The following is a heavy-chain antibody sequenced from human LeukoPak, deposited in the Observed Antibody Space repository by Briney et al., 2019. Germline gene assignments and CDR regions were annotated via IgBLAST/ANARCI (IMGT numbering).Heavy chain of an antibody. CDR2: IKQDGSEQ. Sequence: PGGSLRLSCAASGFTFSKYWMSWVRQAPGKGLEWVANIKQDGSEQYYVDSVKGRFTISRDNAKNSLFLRMNSLRAEDTAVYYCARGPGGDYYGSGSYSWFDPWGQGTLVTVSS. CDR3: ARGPGGDYYGSGSYSWFDP. V-gene: IGHV3-7*01. CDR1: GFTFSKYW. D-gene: IGHD3-10*01. J-gene: IGHJ5*02.